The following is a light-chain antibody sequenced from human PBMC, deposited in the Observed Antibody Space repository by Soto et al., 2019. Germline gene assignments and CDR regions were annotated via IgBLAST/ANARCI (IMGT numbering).Light chain of an antibody. J-gene: IGKJ3*01. CDR2: GAS. CDR1: QSVSSSY. Sequence: EIVLTQSPGTLSLSPGERATLSCRASQSVSSSYLAWYQQKPGQTPRLLIYGASSRATGIPDRFSGSGSGTDFTLTISRLEPEDFAVYYCHHYGNSPPFTFCPGSKVDVK. CDR3: HHYGNSPPFT. V-gene: IGKV3-20*01.